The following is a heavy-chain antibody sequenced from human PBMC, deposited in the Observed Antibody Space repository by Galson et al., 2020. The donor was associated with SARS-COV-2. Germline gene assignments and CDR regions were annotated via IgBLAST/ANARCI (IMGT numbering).Heavy chain of an antibody. V-gene: IGHV3-30*03. D-gene: IGHD1-26*01. CDR1: GFTLSSYG. Sequence: GGSLRLSCAASGFTLSSYGMHWVRQAPGKGLEWVAVISYDGSTKNYADSVKGRFIISRDNSKNTLYLQMNSLRAEDTALYFCARPEIVGATNSGFDPWGQGTLVTVSS. CDR3: ARPEIVGATNSGFDP. J-gene: IGHJ5*02. CDR2: ISYDGSTK.